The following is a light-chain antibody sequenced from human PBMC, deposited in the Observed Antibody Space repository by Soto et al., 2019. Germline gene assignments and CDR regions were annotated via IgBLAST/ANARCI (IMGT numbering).Light chain of an antibody. CDR3: QHYLGRPFT. J-gene: IGKJ4*01. CDR1: QSVLNWSNNKNS. Sequence: DIVMTQSPDSLAVSLGERATINCKSSQSVLNWSNNKNSLAWYQQKPGQPPKLLVYWASTRESGVPDRFSGSGSETDFTLTISSLQAEDVAVYYCQHYLGRPFTFGGGTKVEIK. CDR2: WAS. V-gene: IGKV4-1*01.